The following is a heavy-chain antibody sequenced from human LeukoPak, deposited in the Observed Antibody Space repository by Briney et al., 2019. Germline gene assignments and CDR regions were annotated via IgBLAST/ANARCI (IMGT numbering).Heavy chain of an antibody. CDR1: GFTFSSYG. J-gene: IGHJ4*02. CDR2: IWYDVSNK. Sequence: GGALRLSCVDSGFTFSSYGMHWVRQAPGKGLEWVAVIWYDVSNKYYADSVKGRFTISRDNSKNTLYLQVTSLRAEDTAVYYCARDVATWYYFDYWGQGTLVTVSS. V-gene: IGHV3-33*08. CDR3: ARDVATWYYFDY. D-gene: IGHD5-12*01.